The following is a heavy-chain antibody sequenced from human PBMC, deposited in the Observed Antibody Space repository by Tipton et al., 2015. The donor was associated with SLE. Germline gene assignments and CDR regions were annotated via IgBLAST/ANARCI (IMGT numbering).Heavy chain of an antibody. CDR1: GGSFSGYY. J-gene: IGHJ4*02. Sequence: TLSLTCDVYGGSFSGYYWSWIRQSPGKGLEWIGEINHSGSTNYNPALKSRVTLSVDTSENQFSLNLSSVTAADTAIYYCTRRALTRSLVMSYWGQGTLVTVSS. CDR3: TRRALTRSLVMSY. D-gene: IGHD1-26*01. V-gene: IGHV4-34*01. CDR2: INHSGST.